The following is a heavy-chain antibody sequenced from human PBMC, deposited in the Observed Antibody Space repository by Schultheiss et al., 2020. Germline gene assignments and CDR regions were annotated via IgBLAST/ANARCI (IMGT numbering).Heavy chain of an antibody. CDR3: AKDIEKAAAGSWFYGMDV. J-gene: IGHJ6*02. D-gene: IGHD6-13*01. CDR1: GFTFSSYA. V-gene: IGHV3-30*02. Sequence: GESLKISCAASGFTFSSYAMSWVRQAPGKGLEWVAVIWYDGSNKYYADSVKGRFTISRDNSKNTLYLQMNSLRAEDTAVYYCAKDIEKAAAGSWFYGMDVWGQGTTVTVSS. CDR2: IWYDGSNK.